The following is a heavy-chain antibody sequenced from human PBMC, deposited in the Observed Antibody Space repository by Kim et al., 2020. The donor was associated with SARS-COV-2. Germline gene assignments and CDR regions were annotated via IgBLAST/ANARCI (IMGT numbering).Heavy chain of an antibody. V-gene: IGHV1-8*01. Sequence: ASVKVSCKASGYTFTSYDIHWVRQATGQGLEWMGWMNPNSGNTGYAQKFQGRVTMTRNTSISTAYMELSSLRSEDTAVYYCARTAILRYFDWSYYYYMDVWGKGTTVTVSS. CDR3: ARTAILRYFDWSYYYYMDV. J-gene: IGHJ6*03. CDR2: MNPNSGNT. CDR1: GYTFTSYD. D-gene: IGHD3-9*01.